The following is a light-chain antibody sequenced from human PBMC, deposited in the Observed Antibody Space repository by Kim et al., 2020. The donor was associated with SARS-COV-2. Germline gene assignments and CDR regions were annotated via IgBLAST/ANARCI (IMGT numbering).Light chain of an antibody. CDR2: KTY. J-gene: IGKJ1*01. V-gene: IGKV1-5*03. Sequence: DIQMTQSPSTLSAFVGDRVTITCRASQTISNSLAWFQQRPGRAPNLLIYKTYTLQSGVPSRFSGSRSGTEYTLTISGLQADDFATYYCQQYYSFWTFGQGTKLEIK. CDR1: QTISNS. CDR3: QQYYSFWT.